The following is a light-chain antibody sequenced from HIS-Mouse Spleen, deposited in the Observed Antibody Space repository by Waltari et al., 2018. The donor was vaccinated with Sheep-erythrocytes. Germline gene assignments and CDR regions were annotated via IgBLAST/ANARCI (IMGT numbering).Light chain of an antibody. CDR3: QAWDSSTVV. Sequence: GSPGQSITISCTGNSSDVGGYNYVSWYQQHPGKAPKLMIYEVSNRPSGVSNRFSGSNSGNTATLTISGTQAMDEADYYCQAWDSSTVVFGGGTKLTVL. J-gene: IGLJ2*01. V-gene: IGLV2-14*01. CDR1: SSDVGGYNY. CDR2: EVS.